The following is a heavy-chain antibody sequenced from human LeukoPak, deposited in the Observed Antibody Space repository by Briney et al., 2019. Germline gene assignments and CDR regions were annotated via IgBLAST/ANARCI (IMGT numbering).Heavy chain of an antibody. Sequence: PGGSLRLSCAASGFTFSSYSMNWVRQAPGKGLEWVSYISSSSSTIYYADSVKGRFTISRDNAKNSLYLQMNSLRAEDTAVYYCNNLAAAGHGDYWGQGTLVTVSS. J-gene: IGHJ4*02. CDR3: NNLAAAGHGDY. CDR2: ISSSSSTI. V-gene: IGHV3-48*04. D-gene: IGHD6-13*01. CDR1: GFTFSSYS.